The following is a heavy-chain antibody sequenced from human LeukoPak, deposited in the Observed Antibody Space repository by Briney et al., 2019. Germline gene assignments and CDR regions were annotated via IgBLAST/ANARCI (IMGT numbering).Heavy chain of an antibody. CDR3: ARALPPSVNTPWK. D-gene: IGHD1-1*01. J-gene: IGHJ4*02. V-gene: IGHV3-74*01. CDR1: GFTFSSYW. CDR2: ISSDGSST. Sequence: GGSLRLSCAASGFTFSSYWMHWVRQAPGKGLVWVSRISSDGSSTSYADSVKGRFTIFRDNAKNTLYLQMNSLGAADTAVYYCARALPPSVNTPWKWGQGTQVTVSS.